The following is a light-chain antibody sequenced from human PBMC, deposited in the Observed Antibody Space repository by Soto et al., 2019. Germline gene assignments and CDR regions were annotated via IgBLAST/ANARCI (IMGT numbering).Light chain of an antibody. CDR3: SSHTSSTALV. CDR1: DSDIGGYDH. CDR2: DVT. J-gene: IGLJ1*01. Sequence: QSALTQPASVSASPGQSIAISCTGTDSDIGGYDHVSWYQQHPGKAPKLLIYDVTNRPSGVSSRFSGSKAGITASLTISGLQTEDEADYYCSSHTSSTALVFGTGTKLTVL. V-gene: IGLV2-14*03.